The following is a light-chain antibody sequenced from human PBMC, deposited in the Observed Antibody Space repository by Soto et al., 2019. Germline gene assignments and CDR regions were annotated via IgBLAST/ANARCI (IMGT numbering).Light chain of an antibody. J-gene: IGLJ2*01. CDR1: SSDIGTYNY. V-gene: IGLV2-14*01. Sequence: QSALTQPASVSGSPGQSITISCTGTSSDIGTYNYVSWYQQHSGKAPKLMIYEVSNRPSGVSNRFSGSKSGNTASLTISGLQAEDEADYYCSSYTTSSILVFGGGTKLTVL. CDR2: EVS. CDR3: SSYTTSSILV.